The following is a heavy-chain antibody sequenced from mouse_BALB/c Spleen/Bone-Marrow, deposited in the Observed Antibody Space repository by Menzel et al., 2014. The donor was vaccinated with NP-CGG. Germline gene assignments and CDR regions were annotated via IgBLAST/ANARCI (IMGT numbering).Heavy chain of an antibody. V-gene: IGHV5-6-2*01. CDR1: GFTFSNYY. J-gene: IGHJ3*01. CDR2: INSNGGST. Sequence: EVNVVESGGGLVNLGGSLKLSCAASGFTFSNYYMSWVRQSPEKRLELVAAINSNGGSTYYPDTVKGRFTISRDNAKNTLYLHISSLKSEDTALYYCAGSAWFAYWGQGTLVTVSA. CDR3: AGSAWFAY.